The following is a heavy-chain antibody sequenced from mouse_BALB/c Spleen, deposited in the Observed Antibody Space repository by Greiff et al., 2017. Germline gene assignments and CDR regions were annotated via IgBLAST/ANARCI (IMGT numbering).Heavy chain of an antibody. Sequence: VQLKESGPGLVAPSQSLSITCTVSGFSLTSYGVHWVRQPPGKGLEWLGVIWAGGSTNYNSALMSRLSISKDNSKSQVFLKMNSLQTDDTAMYYGAREGLRRGTWYFDVWGAGTTVTVSA. CDR1: GFSLTSYG. D-gene: IGHD2-4*01. J-gene: IGHJ1*01. CDR2: IWAGGST. CDR3: AREGLRRGTWYFDV. V-gene: IGHV2-9*02.